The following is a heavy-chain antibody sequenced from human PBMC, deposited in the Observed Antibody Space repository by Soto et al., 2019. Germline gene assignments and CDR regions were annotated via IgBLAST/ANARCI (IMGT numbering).Heavy chain of an antibody. CDR3: ARGHVAAAGSPPKLIFYYYYYMDV. J-gene: IGHJ6*03. D-gene: IGHD6-13*01. CDR2: INAGNDNT. CDR1: GYTFTSYA. Sequence: ASVKVSCKASGYTFTSYAMHWVRQAPGQRLEWMGWINAGNDNTKYSQKFQDRVTITRDTSASTAYMELSSLRSEDTAVYYCARGHVAAAGSPPKLIFYYYYYMDVWGKGTTVTVSS. V-gene: IGHV1-3*01.